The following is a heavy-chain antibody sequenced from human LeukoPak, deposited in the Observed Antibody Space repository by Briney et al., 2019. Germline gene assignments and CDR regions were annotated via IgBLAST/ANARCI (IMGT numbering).Heavy chain of an antibody. Sequence: ASVKVSCKASGYTFTSYYMHWVPQAPGQGLEWMGIINPSGGSTSYAQKFQGRVTMTRDTSTSTVYMELSSLRSEDTAVYYCARDLSWDSSGYFSLQLIDYWGQGTLVTVSS. V-gene: IGHV1-46*01. D-gene: IGHD3-22*01. J-gene: IGHJ4*02. CDR3: ARDLSWDSSGYFSLQLIDY. CDR2: INPSGGST. CDR1: GYTFTSYY.